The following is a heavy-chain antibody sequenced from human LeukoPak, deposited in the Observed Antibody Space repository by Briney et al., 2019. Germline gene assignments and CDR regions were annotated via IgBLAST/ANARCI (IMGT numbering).Heavy chain of an antibody. CDR2: ISSSSSYT. CDR3: ARAPGREDAFDI. J-gene: IGHJ3*02. V-gene: IGHV3-11*06. CDR1: GFTFSDYY. Sequence: GGSLRLSCAASGFTFSDYYMSWIRQAPGKGLEWVSYISSSSSYTNYADSVKGRFTISRDNAKNSLYLQMNSLRAEDTAVCYCARAPGREDAFDIWGQGTMVTVSS.